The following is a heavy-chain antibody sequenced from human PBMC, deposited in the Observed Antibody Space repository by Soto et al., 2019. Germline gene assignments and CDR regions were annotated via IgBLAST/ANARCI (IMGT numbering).Heavy chain of an antibody. CDR2: TYYRSKWYN. V-gene: IGHV6-1*01. J-gene: IGHJ6*02. CDR1: GDSVSSNTAA. Sequence: SQTLSLTCGISGDSVSSNTAAWNWIRQSPSRGLEWLGRTYYRSKWYNDYAISVKSRVTITPDTSKNQFSLQLNSVTPDDTAVYYCAKEFSSSASDDYYYYGMDAWGQGTTVTVSS. D-gene: IGHD6-6*01. CDR3: AKEFSSSASDDYYYYGMDA.